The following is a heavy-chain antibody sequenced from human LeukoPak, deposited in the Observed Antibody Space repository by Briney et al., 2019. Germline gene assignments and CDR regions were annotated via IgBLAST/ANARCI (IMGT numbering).Heavy chain of an antibody. Sequence: SETLSLTCTVSGGSISSSSYYWGWIRQPPGKGLEWIGSICYSGSTYYNPSLKSRVTISVDTSKNQFSLKLSSVTAADTAVYYCARLDRDSSGYPTLDYWGQGTLVTVSS. J-gene: IGHJ4*02. V-gene: IGHV4-39*01. D-gene: IGHD3-22*01. CDR3: ARLDRDSSGYPTLDY. CDR2: ICYSGST. CDR1: GGSISSSSYY.